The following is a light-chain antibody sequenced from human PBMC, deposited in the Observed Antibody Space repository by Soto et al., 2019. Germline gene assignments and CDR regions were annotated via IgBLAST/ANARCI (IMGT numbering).Light chain of an antibody. CDR1: LAISNY. V-gene: IGKV1-27*01. Sequence: DIQMTQSPSSLSAFVGDRVTITCRASLAISNYLAWYQQKPGKVPKLLIYGASTLQSGVPSRFAGSGSGTEFSLTITSLQPEDVATYYCQRYNTVPWTFGQGTKVEIK. J-gene: IGKJ1*01. CDR3: QRYNTVPWT. CDR2: GAS.